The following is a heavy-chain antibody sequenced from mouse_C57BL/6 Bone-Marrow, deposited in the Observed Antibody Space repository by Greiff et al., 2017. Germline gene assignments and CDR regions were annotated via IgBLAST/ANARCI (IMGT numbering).Heavy chain of an antibody. CDR2: INPSNGGT. V-gene: IGHV1-53*01. CDR1: GYTFTSYW. J-gene: IGHJ4*01. Sequence: QVQLQESGTELVKPGASVKLSCKASGYTFTSYWMHWVKQRPGQGLEWIGNINPSNGGTNYNEKFKSKATLTVDKSSSTAYMQLSSLTSEDSAVYYCARGYYYGSSYDYYAMDYWGQGTSVTVSS. CDR3: ARGYYYGSSYDYYAMDY. D-gene: IGHD1-1*01.